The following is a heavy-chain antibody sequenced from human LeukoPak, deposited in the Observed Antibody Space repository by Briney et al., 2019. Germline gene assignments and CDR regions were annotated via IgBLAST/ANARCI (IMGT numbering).Heavy chain of an antibody. Sequence: PGGSLRLSCAASGFTFRSYWMSWVRQAPGKGLEWVANIKQDGSEKHYVDSVKGRFTISRDNAKNSLYLQMNSLRAEDTAVYYCAKYQSYSSWDPPLDYWGQGTLVTVSS. CDR1: GFTFRSYW. D-gene: IGHD6-13*01. CDR3: AKYQSYSSWDPPLDY. J-gene: IGHJ4*02. V-gene: IGHV3-7*01. CDR2: IKQDGSEK.